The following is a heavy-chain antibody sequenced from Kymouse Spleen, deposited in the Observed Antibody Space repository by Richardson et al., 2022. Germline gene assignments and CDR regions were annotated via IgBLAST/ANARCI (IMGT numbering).Heavy chain of an antibody. J-gene: IGHJ3*02. CDR1: GFTFDDYA. CDR3: AKDIILGTTGAFDI. CDR2: ISWNSGSI. Sequence: EVQLVESGGGLVQPGRSLRLSCAASGFTFDDYAMHWVRQAPGKGLEWVSGISWNSGSIGYADSVKGRFTISRDNAKNSLYLQMNSLRAEDTALYYCAKDIILGTTGAFDIWGQGTMVTVSS. V-gene: IGHV3-9*01. D-gene: IGHD1-14*01.